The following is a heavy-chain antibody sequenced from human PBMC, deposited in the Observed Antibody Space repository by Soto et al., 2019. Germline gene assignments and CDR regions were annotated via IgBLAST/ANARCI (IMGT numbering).Heavy chain of an antibody. Sequence: VQLLESGGGLVQPGGSVRLSCAASGFPFSHYAMSWVRQAPGKGLEWVSAISGNGADTTYADSVRGRFTISRDNSKDTMYLQMNSLRAEDTAVYYCARGLYDSGSFYFDFWGQGTLVTVSS. J-gene: IGHJ4*02. CDR1: GFPFSHYA. D-gene: IGHD3-10*01. V-gene: IGHV3-23*01. CDR2: ISGNGADT. CDR3: ARGLYDSGSFYFDF.